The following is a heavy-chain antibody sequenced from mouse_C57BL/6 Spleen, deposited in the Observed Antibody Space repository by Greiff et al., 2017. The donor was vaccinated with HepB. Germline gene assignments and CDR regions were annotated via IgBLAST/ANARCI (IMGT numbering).Heavy chain of an antibody. J-gene: IGHJ4*01. CDR1: GYTFTSYW. D-gene: IGHD1-1*01. CDR2: INPSNGGT. V-gene: IGHV1-53*01. CDR3: ARDYYGSSYDYAMDY. Sequence: QVQLQHPGTELVKPGASVKLSCKASGYTFTSYWMHWVKQRPGQGLEWIGNINPSNGGTNYNEKFKSKATLTVDKSSSTAYMQLSSLTSEDSAVYYCARDYYGSSYDYAMDYWGQGTSVTVSS.